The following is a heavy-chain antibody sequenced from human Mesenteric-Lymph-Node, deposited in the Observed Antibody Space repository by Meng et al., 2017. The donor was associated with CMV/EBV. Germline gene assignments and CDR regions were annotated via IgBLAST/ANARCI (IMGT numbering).Heavy chain of an antibody. Sequence: GGSLRLSCAASGFTFSSYEMNWVRQAPGKGLEWVSYISSSGSTIYYADSVKGRFTISRDNAKNSLYLQMNSLRAEDTAVYYCAKEDWNYGVGALDIWGQGTMVTVSS. CDR1: GFTFSSYE. CDR2: ISSSGSTI. J-gene: IGHJ3*02. V-gene: IGHV3-48*03. CDR3: AKEDWNYGVGALDI. D-gene: IGHD1-7*01.